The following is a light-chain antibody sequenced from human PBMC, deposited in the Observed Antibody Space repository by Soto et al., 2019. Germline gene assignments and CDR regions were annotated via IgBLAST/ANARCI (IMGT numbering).Light chain of an antibody. CDR1: QSVTSGY. CDR3: QHYGTSPTLFT. Sequence: ETVLTQSPGTLSLSPGDRVTLSCRASQSVTSGYVAWYQQKPGQPPRLLIYGATSRATGIPDRFSGGGSGTDFTLTISRLEPEDFAMYYCQHYGTSPTLFTFGHGTKLDIK. V-gene: IGKV3-20*01. J-gene: IGKJ3*01. CDR2: GAT.